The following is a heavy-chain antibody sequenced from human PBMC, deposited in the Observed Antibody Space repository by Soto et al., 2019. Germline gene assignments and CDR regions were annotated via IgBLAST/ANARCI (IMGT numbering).Heavy chain of an antibody. CDR1: GYSFTSYW. V-gene: IGHV5-51*01. D-gene: IGHD2-15*01. CDR3: ARLEYCSGGSCYSGYYGMDV. CDR2: IYPGDSDT. J-gene: IGHJ6*02. Sequence: GESLKISCKGSGYSFTSYWIGWVRQMPGKGLEWMGTIYPGDSDTRYSPSFQGQVTISADKSISTAYLQWSSLKASDTAMYYCARLEYCSGGSCYSGYYGMDVWGQGTTVTVSS.